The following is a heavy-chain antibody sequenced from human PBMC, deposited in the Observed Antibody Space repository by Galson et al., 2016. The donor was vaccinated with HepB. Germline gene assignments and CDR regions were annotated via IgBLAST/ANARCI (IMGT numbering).Heavy chain of an antibody. Sequence: SLRLSCAASGFTFSSYSMNWVRQAPGMGLEWVSSIATGTGYIYYADSVKGRFTISRDNANNSLYLQMNSLRAEDTALYYCVRARTDYSGRWFPDYWGQGTLVTVSS. CDR3: VRARTDYSGRWFPDY. D-gene: IGHD6-13*01. V-gene: IGHV3-21*01. CDR1: GFTFSSYS. J-gene: IGHJ4*02. CDR2: IATGTGYI.